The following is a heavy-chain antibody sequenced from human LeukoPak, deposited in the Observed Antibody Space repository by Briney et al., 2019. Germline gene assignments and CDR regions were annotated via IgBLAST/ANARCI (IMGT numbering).Heavy chain of an antibody. CDR3: ARDTTRARLPGTVIGPFDP. Sequence: GASVKVSCKASGYTFTGYYMHWVRQAPGQGLEWMGWINPNSGGTNYAQKFQGRVTMTRDTSISTAYMELSRLRSDDTAVYYCARDTTRARLPGTVIGPFDPWGQGTLVTVSS. J-gene: IGHJ5*02. CDR1: GYTFTGYY. D-gene: IGHD4-11*01. V-gene: IGHV1-2*02. CDR2: INPNSGGT.